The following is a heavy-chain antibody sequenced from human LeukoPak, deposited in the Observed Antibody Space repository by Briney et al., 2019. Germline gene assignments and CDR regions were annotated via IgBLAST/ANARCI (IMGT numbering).Heavy chain of an antibody. D-gene: IGHD3-22*01. CDR1: GGSISSGDYY. CDR2: IYYSGST. Sequence: PSETLSLTCTVSGGSISSGDYYWSWIRQPPGKGLEWIAYIYYSGSTYYNPSLNSLVTMSADTSKNQLSVKLSSVTAADTAVYYCDRPYYYDSRIAGWGQGILVTVSS. J-gene: IGHJ4*02. V-gene: IGHV4-30-4*02. CDR3: DRPYYYDSRIAG.